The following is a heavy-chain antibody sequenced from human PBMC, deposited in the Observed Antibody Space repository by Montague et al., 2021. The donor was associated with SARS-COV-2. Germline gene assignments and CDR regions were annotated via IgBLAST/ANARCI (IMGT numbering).Heavy chain of an antibody. V-gene: IGHV4-4*07. CDR2: IYNSGST. CDR3: VRDQGRSNWNYPDY. J-gene: IGHJ4*02. D-gene: IGHD1-20*01. Sequence: SETLSLTCTVSGGSISGYYWSWFRLSAGKGLEWIGRIYNSGSTSYNPSLKSRVTMSVDTSKNQFSLKLSSVTAADTAVYYCVRDQGRSNWNYPDYWGQGTLVTVSS. CDR1: GGSISGYY.